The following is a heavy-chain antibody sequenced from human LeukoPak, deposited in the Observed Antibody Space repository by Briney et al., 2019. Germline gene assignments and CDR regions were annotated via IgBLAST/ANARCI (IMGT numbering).Heavy chain of an antibody. CDR1: GGSISSGDYY. D-gene: IGHD2-21*01. CDR3: ARHSLLVNFDY. J-gene: IGHJ4*02. CDR2: IYYSGST. V-gene: IGHV4-39*01. Sequence: SETLSLTCTVSGGSISSGDYYWSWIRQPPGKGLEWIGSIYYSGSTYYNPSLKSRVTISVDTSKNQFSLKLSSVTAADTAVYYCARHSLLVNFDYWGQGTLVTVSS.